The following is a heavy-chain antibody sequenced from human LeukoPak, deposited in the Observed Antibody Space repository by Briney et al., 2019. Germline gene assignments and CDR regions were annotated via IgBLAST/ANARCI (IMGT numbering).Heavy chain of an antibody. CDR1: GGSISSGSYY. V-gene: IGHV4-61*02. J-gene: IGHJ4*02. Sequence: SETLSLTCTVSGGSISSGSYYWSWIRQPAGKGLEWIGRIYTSGSTNYNPSLKSRVTISVDTSKNQSSLKLSSVTAADTAVYYCARDPEGNDSSGAGNWGQGTLVTVSS. D-gene: IGHD1-1*01. CDR3: ARDPEGNDSSGAGN. CDR2: IYTSGST.